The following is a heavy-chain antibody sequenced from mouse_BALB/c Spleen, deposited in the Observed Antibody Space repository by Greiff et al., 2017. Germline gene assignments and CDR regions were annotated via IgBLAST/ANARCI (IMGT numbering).Heavy chain of an antibody. J-gene: IGHJ3*01. CDR2: ISYSGST. CDR3: ARASYDYPFAY. V-gene: IGHV3-2*02. CDR1: GYSITSDYA. D-gene: IGHD2-4*01. Sequence: EVKLQESGPGLVKPSQSLSLTCTVTGYSITSDYAWNWIRQFPGNKLEWMGYISYSGSTSYNPSLKSRISITRDTSKNQFFLQLNSVTTEDTATYYCARASYDYPFAYWGQGTLVTVSA.